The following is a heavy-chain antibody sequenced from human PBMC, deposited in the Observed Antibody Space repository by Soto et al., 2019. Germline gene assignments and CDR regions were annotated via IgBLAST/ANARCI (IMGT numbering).Heavy chain of an antibody. CDR3: AKGTTVTPWRYLDL. J-gene: IGHJ2*01. CDR1: RFTFSSYG. CDR2: ISYDGDYK. D-gene: IGHD4-17*01. Sequence: QEQLAESGGGVVQPGRSLRLSCAASRFTFSSYGMHWVRQAPGKGLEWVAVISYDGDYKNYADSVRGRFTNPRDNSKNTLSLQINGLRADDTAVYYCAKGTTVTPWRYLDLWGRGTLVTVAS. V-gene: IGHV3-30*18.